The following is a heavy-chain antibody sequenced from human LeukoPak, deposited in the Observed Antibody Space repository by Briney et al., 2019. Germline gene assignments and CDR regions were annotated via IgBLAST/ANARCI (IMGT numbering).Heavy chain of an antibody. J-gene: IGHJ3*02. CDR1: GGSISSGGYS. Sequence: SETLSLTCAVSGGSISSGGYSWSRIRQPPGKGLEWIGYIYHSGSTYYNPSLKSRVTISVGRSKNQFSLKLSSVTAADTAVYYCARGPSRSAFDIWGQGTMVTVSS. V-gene: IGHV4-30-2*01. CDR2: IYHSGST. CDR3: ARGPSRSAFDI.